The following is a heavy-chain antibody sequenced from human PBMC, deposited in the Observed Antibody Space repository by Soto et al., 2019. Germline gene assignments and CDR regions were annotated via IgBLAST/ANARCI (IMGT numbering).Heavy chain of an antibody. V-gene: IGHV1-18*04. D-gene: IGHD6-19*01. CDR1: GYTFSSYG. Sequence: ASVKVSCKASGYTFSSYGITCVRQAPGQGLEWMGWISVYSGKTSYAQKLQDRVTMSTDTSTSTAYMELRSLRSDDTAFYYCARSAMAGDYYYYGMDVWGRGTTVTVSS. CDR3: ARSAMAGDYYYYGMDV. CDR2: ISVYSGKT. J-gene: IGHJ6*02.